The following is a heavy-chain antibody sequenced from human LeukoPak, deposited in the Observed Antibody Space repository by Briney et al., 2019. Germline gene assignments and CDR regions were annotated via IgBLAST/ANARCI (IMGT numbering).Heavy chain of an antibody. V-gene: IGHV3-23*01. D-gene: IGHD5-18*01. CDR1: GFTFSSYA. CDR3: APLGGGYSYGYIGY. Sequence: GGSLRLSCAASGFTFSSYAMSWVRQAPGKGLEWVSAISGSGGSTYYADSVKGRFTISRDNSKNTLYLQMNSLRAEDTAVYYCAPLGGGYSYGYIGYWGQGTLVTVSS. J-gene: IGHJ4*02. CDR2: ISGSGGST.